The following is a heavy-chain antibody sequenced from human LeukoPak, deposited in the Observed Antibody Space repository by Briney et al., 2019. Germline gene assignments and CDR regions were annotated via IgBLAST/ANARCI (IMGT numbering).Heavy chain of an antibody. CDR1: GFTFSDYY. CDR3: ATAYDILTGYYHPTPPDY. Sequence: GGSLRLSCAASGFTFSDYYTSWIRQAPGKGLEWVSYISSSGSTIYYADSVKGRFTISRDNAKNSLYLQMNSLRAEDTAVYYCATAYDILTGYYHPTPPDYWGQGTLVTVSS. CDR2: ISSSGSTI. D-gene: IGHD3-9*01. J-gene: IGHJ4*02. V-gene: IGHV3-11*01.